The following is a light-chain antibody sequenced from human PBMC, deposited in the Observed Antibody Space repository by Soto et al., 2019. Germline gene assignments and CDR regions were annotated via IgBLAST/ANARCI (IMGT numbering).Light chain of an antibody. CDR1: QSISTF. CDR2: AAS. V-gene: IGKV1-39*01. Sequence: DIQMTQSPSSLSASVGDRVTITCRASQSISTFLTWYQQKPGRAPKLLIYAASSLQSGVPSRFSGSGSGTDFTLTISSLQPEDFGSYYCQQSYSTQLTFGGGTKVEI. J-gene: IGKJ4*01. CDR3: QQSYSTQLT.